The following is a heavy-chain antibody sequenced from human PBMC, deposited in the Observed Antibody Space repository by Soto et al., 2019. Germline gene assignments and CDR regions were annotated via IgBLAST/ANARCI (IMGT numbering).Heavy chain of an antibody. CDR3: ATDLLGRPAVDPY. V-gene: IGHV1-24*01. D-gene: IGHD2-2*01. CDR2: FDPEDGET. CDR1: GYTLTELS. Sequence: ASVKVSCKVSGYTLTELSMHWVRQAPGKGLEWMGGFDPEDGETIYAQKFQGRVTMTEDTSTDTAYMELSSLRSEDTAVYYCATDLLGRPAVDPYWGQGTLGTVSS. J-gene: IGHJ4*02.